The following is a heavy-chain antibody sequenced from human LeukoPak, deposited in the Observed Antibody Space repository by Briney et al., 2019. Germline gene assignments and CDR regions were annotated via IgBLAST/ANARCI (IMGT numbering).Heavy chain of an antibody. D-gene: IGHD2-15*01. CDR1: GDSITYFY. Sequence: SETLSLTCSVSGDSITYFYWSWIRQAAGKGLEWIGRIYTSGSTNYNPSLKSRVTISVDTSKNQFSLKLSSVTAADTAVYYCARGIVVVAQLGFYFYYMDVWGKGTTVTISS. CDR2: IYTSGST. CDR3: ARGIVVVAQLGFYFYYMDV. J-gene: IGHJ6*03. V-gene: IGHV4-4*07.